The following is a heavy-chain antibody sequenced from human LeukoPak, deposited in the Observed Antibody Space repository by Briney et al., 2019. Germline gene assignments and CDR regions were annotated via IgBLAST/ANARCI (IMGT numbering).Heavy chain of an antibody. Sequence: SVKVSCKASGGTFSSYAISWVRQAPGQGLEWMGRIIPILGIANYAQKFQGRVTITADKSTSTAYMELSSLRSEDTAVYYCARDLGTTGYDLLDPWGQGTLVTVSS. CDR2: IIPILGIA. CDR1: GGTFSSYA. V-gene: IGHV1-69*04. J-gene: IGHJ5*02. CDR3: ARDLGTTGYDLLDP. D-gene: IGHD5-12*01.